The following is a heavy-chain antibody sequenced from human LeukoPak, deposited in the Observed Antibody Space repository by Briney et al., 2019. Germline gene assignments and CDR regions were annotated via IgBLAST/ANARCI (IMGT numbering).Heavy chain of an antibody. D-gene: IGHD4-17*01. CDR2: ISGSGGST. Sequence: GGSLRLSCATSGFTFSSYAMNWVRQAPGKGLERVSTISGSGGSTYYADSAKGRFTISRDNSKNTLYLQLSSLRAEDTALYYCAIAPVTSGKYYIDYWGQGTLVTVSS. CDR1: GFTFSSYA. J-gene: IGHJ4*02. V-gene: IGHV3-23*01. CDR3: AIAPVTSGKYYIDY.